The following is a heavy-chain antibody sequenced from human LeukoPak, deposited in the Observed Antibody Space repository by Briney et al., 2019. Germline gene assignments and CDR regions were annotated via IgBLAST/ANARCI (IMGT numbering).Heavy chain of an antibody. D-gene: IGHD1-26*01. Sequence: GASVKVSCKASGGTSSSYAISWVRQAPGQGLEWMGGIIPIFGTANYAQKFQGRVTITTDESTSTAYMELSSLRSEDTAVYYCARGPGGNYYYYMDVWGKGTTVTVSS. CDR2: IIPIFGTA. CDR3: ARGPGGNYYYYMDV. CDR1: GGTSSSYA. V-gene: IGHV1-69*05. J-gene: IGHJ6*03.